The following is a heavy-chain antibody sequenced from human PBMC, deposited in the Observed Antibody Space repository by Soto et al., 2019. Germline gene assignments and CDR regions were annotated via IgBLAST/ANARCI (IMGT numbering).Heavy chain of an antibody. Sequence: EVQLVESGGGLVQPGGSLRLSCAASGFNFRRYWMSWVRQAPGKGLEWVANIKEDGSEQYYVDSVKGRFTIFRDNAKNSLSLQMNSLRAEDTAIYYCAIDPTASYGDSLLFDYWGQGTLVIVSS. V-gene: IGHV3-7*01. CDR2: IKEDGSEQ. D-gene: IGHD4-17*01. J-gene: IGHJ4*02. CDR1: GFNFRRYW. CDR3: AIDPTASYGDSLLFDY.